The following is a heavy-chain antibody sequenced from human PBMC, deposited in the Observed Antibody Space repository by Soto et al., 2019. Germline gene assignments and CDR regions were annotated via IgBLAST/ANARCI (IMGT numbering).Heavy chain of an antibody. Sequence: SVKVSCNASGGPFISYAIIWVRQAPGQGLEWMGGIIPIFGTANYAQKFQGRVTITADESTSTAYMELSSLRSEDTAVYYCARERETLEGNWFDPWGQGTLVTVSS. J-gene: IGHJ5*02. CDR1: GGPFISYA. V-gene: IGHV1-69*13. CDR2: IIPIFGTA. CDR3: ARERETLEGNWFDP.